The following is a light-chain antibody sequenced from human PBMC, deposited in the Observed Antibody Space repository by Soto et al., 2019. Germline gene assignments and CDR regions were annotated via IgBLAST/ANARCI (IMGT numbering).Light chain of an antibody. V-gene: IGKV3-20*01. CDR1: QSVSSSY. J-gene: IGKJ1*01. CDR3: QQYGSSPRT. Sequence: EIVLTQSPGTLSLSPGERATLSCRASQSVSSSYLAWYQQKPGQAPRLLIYGASSRATGIPDRFSGGGSGTDFTLTISRLEPEDFAVYYCQQYGSSPRTLGQGTKVDIK. CDR2: GAS.